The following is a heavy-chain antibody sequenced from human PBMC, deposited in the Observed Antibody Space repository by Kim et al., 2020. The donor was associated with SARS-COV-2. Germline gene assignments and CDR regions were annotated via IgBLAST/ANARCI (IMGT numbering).Heavy chain of an antibody. D-gene: IGHD5-12*01. V-gene: IGHV1-18*01. Sequence: SQKRQGRVTMTTDTSTGTAYMELRSLRSDDTAVYYCARDDEQSGYDYDYWGQGTLVTVSS. J-gene: IGHJ4*02. CDR3: ARDDEQSGYDYDY.